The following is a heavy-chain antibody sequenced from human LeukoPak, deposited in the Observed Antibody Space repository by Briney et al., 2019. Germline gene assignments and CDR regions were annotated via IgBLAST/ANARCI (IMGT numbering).Heavy chain of an antibody. J-gene: IGHJ6*03. V-gene: IGHV4-59*12. CDR2: MYYSGST. Sequence: SETLSLTCTVSGGSIRSYYWSWIRQPPGKGLEWIGYMYYSGSTSYNPSLKSRVTMSVDTSKNQFSLKLSSVTAADTAVYYCARVTMVRGVRNYYYYMDVWGKGTTVTISS. CDR3: ARVTMVRGVRNYYYYMDV. CDR1: GGSIRSYY. D-gene: IGHD3-10*01.